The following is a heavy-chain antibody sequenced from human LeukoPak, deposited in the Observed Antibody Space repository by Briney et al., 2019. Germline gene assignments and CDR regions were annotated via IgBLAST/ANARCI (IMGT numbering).Heavy chain of an antibody. V-gene: IGHV3-23*01. Sequence: GGSLRLSCAASGFTFNNYAMTWVRQAPGKGLEWVSTIGGSGGDTYYADSVKGRFTISRDNSKNTLYLQMNSLRAEDTAVYYCARVQPTSQHNFDYWGQGTLVTVSS. CDR1: GFTFNNYA. J-gene: IGHJ4*02. CDR3: ARVQPTSQHNFDY. CDR2: IGGSGGDT.